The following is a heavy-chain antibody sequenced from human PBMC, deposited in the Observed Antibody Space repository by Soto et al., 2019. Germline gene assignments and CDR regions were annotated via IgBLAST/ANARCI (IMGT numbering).Heavy chain of an antibody. J-gene: IGHJ5*02. Sequence: GGSLRLSCAASGFTFDDYTMHWVRQAPGKGLEWVSLISWDVGSTYYADSVKGRFTISRDNSKNSLYLQMNSLRTEDTALYYCATDGGVGRYNTNWFHPWGQGTLVTVSS. CDR2: ISWDVGST. D-gene: IGHD1-1*01. V-gene: IGHV3-43*01. CDR1: GFTFDDYT. CDR3: ATDGGVGRYNTNWFHP.